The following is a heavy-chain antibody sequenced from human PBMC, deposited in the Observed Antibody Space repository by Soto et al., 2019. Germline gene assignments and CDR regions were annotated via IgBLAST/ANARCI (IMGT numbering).Heavy chain of an antibody. V-gene: IGHV1-3*01. CDR2: INAGNSNT. Sequence: ASVKVSCKASGYTFTSYAMHWVRQAPGQRLEWMGWINAGNSNTKYSQKFQGRVTITRDTSASTAYMELSSLRSEDTAVYYCARDGYQLPEHFAYCGQGTSVPVSS. CDR1: GYTFTSYA. D-gene: IGHD2-2*01. CDR3: ARDGYQLPEHFAY. J-gene: IGHJ4*01.